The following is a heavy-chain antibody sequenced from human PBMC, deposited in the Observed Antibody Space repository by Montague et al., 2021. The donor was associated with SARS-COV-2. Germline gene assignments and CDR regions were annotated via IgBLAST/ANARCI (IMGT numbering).Heavy chain of an antibody. CDR1: GGSISSSSNY. CDR3: ARLVWFGELSSENWFDP. CDR2: IYYSGST. Sequence: SETLSLTCTVSGGSISSSSNYWGWIRQPPGKGLEWIGSIYYSGSTYYHSSLKSRVTISVDTSKNQFSLKLNSVTAADTAVYYCARLVWFGELSSENWFDPWGQGTLVTVSS. J-gene: IGHJ5*02. D-gene: IGHD3-10*01. V-gene: IGHV4-39*01.